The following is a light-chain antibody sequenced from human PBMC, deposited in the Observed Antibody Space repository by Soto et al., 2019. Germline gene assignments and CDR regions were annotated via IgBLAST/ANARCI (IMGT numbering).Light chain of an antibody. Sequence: EIVLTQSPGSLSLSLGERATLSCRASQSVDSAFFAWYQQKPGQPPRLLMYGASRRATGIPDRFSGSGSGTDFTLTISRLEPEEFAVYYCQQYASSLTFGQGTKVDI. CDR1: QSVDSAF. CDR2: GAS. J-gene: IGKJ1*01. CDR3: QQYASSLT. V-gene: IGKV3-20*01.